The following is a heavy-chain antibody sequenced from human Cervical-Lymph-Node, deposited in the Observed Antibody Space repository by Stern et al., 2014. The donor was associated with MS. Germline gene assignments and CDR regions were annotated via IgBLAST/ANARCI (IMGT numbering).Heavy chain of an antibody. CDR1: GYTFTGFF. J-gene: IGHJ4*02. CDR3: ARGYPFFDN. Sequence: VQLEESGAEVKKPGASVKVSCTASGYTFTGFFLHWVRQAPGQGIEWVGWINPNTGVTKSARKFQGWVTLTRDTSINTVYMELNRLKSDDTAVFYGARGYPFFDNWGQGTLVTVSS. V-gene: IGHV1-2*04. D-gene: IGHD2-15*01. CDR2: INPNTGVT.